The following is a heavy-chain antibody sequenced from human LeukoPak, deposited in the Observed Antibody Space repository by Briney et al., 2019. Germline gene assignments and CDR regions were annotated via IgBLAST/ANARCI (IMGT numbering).Heavy chain of an antibody. D-gene: IGHD5-12*01. V-gene: IGHV3-49*03. Sequence: QSLRLSCTASGFTFGDYAMSWTRKAPPKGQGLVGFIRSKAYGGTTKYAASVKGRFTISRDDSKSIAYLQMNSLKTEDTAVYYCTRAGVKDIVATRYYYYYYYMDVWGKGTTVTVSS. CDR3: TRAGVKDIVATRYYYYYYYMDV. CDR1: GFTFGDYA. J-gene: IGHJ6*03. CDR2: IRSKAYGGTT.